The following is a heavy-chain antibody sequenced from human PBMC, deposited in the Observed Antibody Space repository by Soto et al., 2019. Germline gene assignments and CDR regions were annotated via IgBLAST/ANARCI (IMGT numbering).Heavy chain of an antibody. CDR3: ARFIGGAYGMDV. J-gene: IGHJ6*02. Sequence: QVQLVQSGAEVKKPGASVNVSCKASGYTFTSYSMHWVRQAPGQRLEWMGWINVVNGNTKYSQKFQGRVTITRDTSASTAYMELSSLRSEDTAVYYCARFIGGAYGMDVWGQGTTVTVS. V-gene: IGHV1-3*01. D-gene: IGHD2-15*01. CDR2: INVVNGNT. CDR1: GYTFTSYS.